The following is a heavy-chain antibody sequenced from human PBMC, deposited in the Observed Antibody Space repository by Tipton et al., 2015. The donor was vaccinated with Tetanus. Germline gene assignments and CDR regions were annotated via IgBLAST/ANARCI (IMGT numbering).Heavy chain of an antibody. V-gene: IGHV4-61*01. CDR3: ARGQQIGERYSGGYYVGRFDY. J-gene: IGHJ4*02. Sequence: TLSLTCTVSGGSVSSGSYYWSWIRQPPGKGLEWIGYIYYSGSTNYNPSLKSRVTISVDTSKNQFSLKLSSVTAADTAVYYCARGQQIGERYSGGYYVGRFDYWGQGTLVAVSS. D-gene: IGHD1-26*01. CDR2: IYYSGST. CDR1: GGSVSSGSYY.